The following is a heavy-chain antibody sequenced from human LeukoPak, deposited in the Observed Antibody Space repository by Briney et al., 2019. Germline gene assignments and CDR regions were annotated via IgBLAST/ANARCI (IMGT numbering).Heavy chain of an antibody. D-gene: IGHD5-18*01. CDR3: ARAPAGIQIDNWFDP. V-gene: IGHV4-61*02. CDR2: IYTSGST. J-gene: IGHJ5*02. CDR1: GGSISSGSYY. Sequence: PSETLSLTCTVSGGSISSGSYYWSWIRQPAGKGLEWIGRIYTSGSTNYNPSLKSRVTISVDTSKNQFSLKLSSVTAADTAVYYCARAPAGIQIDNWFDPWGQGTLVTVSS.